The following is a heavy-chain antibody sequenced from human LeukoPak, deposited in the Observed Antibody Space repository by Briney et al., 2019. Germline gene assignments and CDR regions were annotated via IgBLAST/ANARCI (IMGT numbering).Heavy chain of an antibody. CDR3: ARVSTVVTPDDAFDI. CDR2: ISAYNGNT. Sequence: ASVKVSCKASGYTFTSYGISWVRQAPGQGLEWMGWISAYNGNTNYAQKLQGRVTMTTDTSTSTAYMELRSLRSDDTAVYYCARVSTVVTPDDAFDIWGQGTMVTVSS. V-gene: IGHV1-18*01. J-gene: IGHJ3*02. D-gene: IGHD4-23*01. CDR1: GYTFTSYG.